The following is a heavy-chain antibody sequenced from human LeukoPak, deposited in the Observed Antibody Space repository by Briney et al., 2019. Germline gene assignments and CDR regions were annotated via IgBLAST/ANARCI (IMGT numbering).Heavy chain of an antibody. D-gene: IGHD1-14*01. Sequence: GGSLRLSCAASGFTFSSYRMHWVRQAPGKGLEWVAFIRYDGSNKYYAYYVKGRVTISRANCTAKLYLQMNSLRAEDTAVYYCAKDTTPPKAGFDPWGQGTLVTVSS. CDR3: AKDTTPPKAGFDP. CDR2: IRYDGSNK. J-gene: IGHJ5*02. V-gene: IGHV3-30*02. CDR1: GFTFSSYR.